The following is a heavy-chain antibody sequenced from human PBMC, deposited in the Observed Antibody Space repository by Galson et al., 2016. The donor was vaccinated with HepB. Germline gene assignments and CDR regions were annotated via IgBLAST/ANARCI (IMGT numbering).Heavy chain of an antibody. V-gene: IGHV3-74*01. Sequence: SMRLSCAASGFTFSSHWLHWVRQAPGKGLVWVSRINTDGSSTSYADSVKGRFTISRDNAKNTLYLQMNSLRAEDTAVYYCARGGSRPIDYWGQGTLVTASS. CDR1: GFTFSSHW. CDR2: INTDGSST. D-gene: IGHD1-26*01. J-gene: IGHJ4*02. CDR3: ARGGSRPIDY.